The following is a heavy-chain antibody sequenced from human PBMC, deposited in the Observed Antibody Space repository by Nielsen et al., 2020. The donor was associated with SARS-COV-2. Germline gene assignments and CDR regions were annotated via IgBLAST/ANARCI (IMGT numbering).Heavy chain of an antibody. CDR1: GFTFSSYG. CDR2: IWYDGSNK. V-gene: IGHV3-33*01. Sequence: GESLKISCAASGFTFSSYGMHWVRQAPGKGLEWVAVIWYDGSNKYYADSVKGRFTISRDNSKNTLYLQMNSLRAEDTAVYYCARDGDLAAAVVNFDYWGQGTLVTVSS. J-gene: IGHJ4*02. D-gene: IGHD6-13*01. CDR3: ARDGDLAAAVVNFDY.